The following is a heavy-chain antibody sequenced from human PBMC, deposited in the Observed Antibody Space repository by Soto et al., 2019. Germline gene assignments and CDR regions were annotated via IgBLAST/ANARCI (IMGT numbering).Heavy chain of an antibody. D-gene: IGHD3-22*01. V-gene: IGHV1-69*01. Sequence: QVQLVQSGAEVKKPGSSVRVSCKASGGTFSSYAISWVRQAPGQGLEWMGGIIPIFGTANYAQKFQGRVTITADESTSTAYMELSSLRSEDTAVYYRAISSPPLRYYDTKGFDYWGQGTLVTVSS. J-gene: IGHJ4*02. CDR1: GGTFSSYA. CDR2: IIPIFGTA. CDR3: AISSPPLRYYDTKGFDY.